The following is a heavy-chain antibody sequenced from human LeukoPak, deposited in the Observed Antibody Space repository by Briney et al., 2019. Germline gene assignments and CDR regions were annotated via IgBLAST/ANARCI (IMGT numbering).Heavy chain of an antibody. CDR2: FLHAGST. CDR1: DGSISSGSYH. CDR3: SRHRGPTGPDS. Sequence: SETLSLTCTVSDGSISSGSYHWGWIRQPPGKGLEWIGSFLHAGSTYNNPSLTSRVTISVDTSKNQFSLKLHSVTAADTAVYYCSRHRGPTGPDSWGQGTLVTVSS. J-gene: IGHJ5*01. D-gene: IGHD3-10*01. V-gene: IGHV4-39*01.